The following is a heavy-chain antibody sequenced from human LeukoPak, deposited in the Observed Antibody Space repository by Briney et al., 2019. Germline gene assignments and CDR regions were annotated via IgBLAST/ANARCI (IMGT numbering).Heavy chain of an antibody. D-gene: IGHD3-10*02. CDR3: AELGITMIGGV. Sequence: PGGSLRLSCVASGFSIGSYWMSWVRQAPGKGLEWVAKIKQDGSEKYYVDSVRGRFTISRDNAKNSVYLQMNSLRAEDTAVYYCAELGITMIGGVWGKGTTVTISS. CDR1: GFSIGSYW. J-gene: IGHJ6*04. V-gene: IGHV3-7*01. CDR2: IKQDGSEK.